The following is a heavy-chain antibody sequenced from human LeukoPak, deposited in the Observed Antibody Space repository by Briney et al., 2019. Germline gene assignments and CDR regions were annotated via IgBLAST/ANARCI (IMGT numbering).Heavy chain of an antibody. J-gene: IGHJ2*01. CDR2: IYHSGST. D-gene: IGHD3-22*01. Sequence: SETLSLTCTVSGGSISSSSYYWGWIRQPPGKGLEWIGSIYHSGSTYYNPSLKSRVTISVDTSKNQFSLKLSSVTAADTAVYYCARDRRPKFTYYYDSGGYYWYFDLWGRGTLVTVSS. CDR1: GGSISSSSYY. CDR3: ARDRRPKFTYYYDSGGYYWYFDL. V-gene: IGHV4-39*07.